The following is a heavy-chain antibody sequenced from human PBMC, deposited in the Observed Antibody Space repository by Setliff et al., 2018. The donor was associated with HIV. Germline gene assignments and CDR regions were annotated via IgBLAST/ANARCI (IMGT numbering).Heavy chain of an antibody. D-gene: IGHD2-21*02. CDR2: MNPASGDT. Sequence: ASVKVSCKTSGYSFTTYDINWVRQAAGQGLEWMGWMNPASGDTGSAQKFQGRLTMTRDASIDTAYMELSSLSSDDSAVYFCARAFVEVTPHYALDVWGQGTTVTVS. J-gene: IGHJ6*02. V-gene: IGHV1-8*02. CDR3: ARAFVEVTPHYALDV. CDR1: GYSFTTYD.